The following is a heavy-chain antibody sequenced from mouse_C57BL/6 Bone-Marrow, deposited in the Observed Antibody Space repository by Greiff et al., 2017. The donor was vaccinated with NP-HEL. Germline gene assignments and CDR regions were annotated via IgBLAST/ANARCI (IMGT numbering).Heavy chain of an antibody. D-gene: IGHD1-1*01. CDR3: TTHYYYGSSPYYAMDY. V-gene: IGHV14-4*01. CDR1: GFNIKDDY. J-gene: IGHJ4*01. CDR2: IDPENGDT. Sequence: VQLQQSGAELVRPGASVKLSCTASGFNIKDDYMHWVKQRPEQGLEWIGWIDPENGDTEYASKFQGKATITADTSSNTAYLQLSSLTSEDTAVYYCTTHYYYGSSPYYAMDYWGQGTSVTVSS.